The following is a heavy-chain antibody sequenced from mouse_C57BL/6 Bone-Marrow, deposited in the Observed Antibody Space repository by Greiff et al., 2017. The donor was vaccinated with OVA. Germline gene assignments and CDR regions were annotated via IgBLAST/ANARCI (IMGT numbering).Heavy chain of an antibody. CDR3: AVYGNSADD. J-gene: IGHJ2*01. CDR2: ILPGSGST. Sequence: QVQLQQSGAELMKPGASVKLSCKATGYTFTGYWIEWVKQRPGHGLEWIGEILPGSGSTNYTEKFKGKAPFPADTSSNTAYMQLSTLTTAYSSFLYGAVYGNSADDGGQGTTLTVSS. V-gene: IGHV1-9*01. D-gene: IGHD2-10*02. CDR1: GYTFTGYW.